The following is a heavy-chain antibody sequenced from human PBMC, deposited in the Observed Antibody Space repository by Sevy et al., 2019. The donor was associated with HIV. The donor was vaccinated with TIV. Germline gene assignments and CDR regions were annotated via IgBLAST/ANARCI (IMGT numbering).Heavy chain of an antibody. CDR3: ARVIVATTDPISVHDSDI. CDR2: IYPGDSDT. J-gene: IGHJ3*02. CDR1: GYRFTNYW. V-gene: IGHV5-51*01. D-gene: IGHD5-12*01. Sequence: GESLKISCKGSGYRFTNYWLGWVRQMPGKGLEWMGMIYPGDSDTGYSPSFQGQVRVSANKSISTAYLQWTSLKAWDTAMYYGARVIVATTDPISVHDSDIWGQGTMVTVSS.